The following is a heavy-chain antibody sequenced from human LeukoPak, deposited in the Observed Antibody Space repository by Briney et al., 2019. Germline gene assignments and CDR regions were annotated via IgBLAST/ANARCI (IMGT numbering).Heavy chain of an antibody. Sequence: SVKVSCKASGGTFSSYAISWLRQAPGQGLEWMGRIIPILGIANYAQKFQGRVTITADKSTSTAYMELSSLRSEDTAVYYCARGYCSGGSCSKWFDPWGQGTLVTVSS. V-gene: IGHV1-69*04. D-gene: IGHD2-15*01. CDR3: ARGYCSGGSCSKWFDP. CDR1: GGTFSSYA. J-gene: IGHJ5*02. CDR2: IIPILGIA.